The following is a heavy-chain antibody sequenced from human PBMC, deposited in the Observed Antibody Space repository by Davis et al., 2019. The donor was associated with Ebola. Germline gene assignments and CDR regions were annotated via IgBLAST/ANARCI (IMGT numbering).Heavy chain of an antibody. Sequence: GGSLRLSCAASGFTFNIFDMHWVRQAPGRGLEWVAFVRSHGSDDYYADSVKGRFTISRDNSKNTLYLQMNSLRPEDTAVYYCARDSDDYSFDYWGQGTLVTVSS. J-gene: IGHJ4*02. CDR3: ARDSDDYSFDY. CDR1: GFTFNIFD. CDR2: VRSHGSDD. D-gene: IGHD4-11*01. V-gene: IGHV3-30*02.